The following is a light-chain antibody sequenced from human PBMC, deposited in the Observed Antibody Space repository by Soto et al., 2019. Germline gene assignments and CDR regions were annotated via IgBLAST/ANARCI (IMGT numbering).Light chain of an antibody. V-gene: IGLV2-14*01. Sequence: QSALTQPASVSGSPGQSITISCTGTSSDVGGFIFVSWYQQHPGRAPKLMIYDVSNRPSGVSNRFSGSKSGNTASLTISGLQADDDADYYCVSYTTSASYVFGTGPKVTVL. CDR2: DVS. CDR1: SSDVGGFIF. J-gene: IGLJ1*01. CDR3: VSYTTSASYV.